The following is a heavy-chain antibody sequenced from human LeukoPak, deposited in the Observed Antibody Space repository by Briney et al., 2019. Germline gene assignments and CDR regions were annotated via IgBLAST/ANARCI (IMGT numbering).Heavy chain of an antibody. CDR2: IYTSGST. J-gene: IGHJ5*02. CDR1: GGSFSGYY. V-gene: IGHV4-59*10. Sequence: SETLSLTCAVYGGSFSGYYWSWIRQPAGKGLEWIGRIYTSGSTNYNPSLKSRVTMSVDTSKNQFSQKLSSVTAADTAVYYCARARYNGNWFDPWGQGTLVTVSS. D-gene: IGHD1-14*01. CDR3: ARARYNGNWFDP.